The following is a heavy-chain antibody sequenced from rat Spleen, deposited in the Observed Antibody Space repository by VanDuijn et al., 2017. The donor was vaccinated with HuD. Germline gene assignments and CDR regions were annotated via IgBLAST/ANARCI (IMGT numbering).Heavy chain of an antibody. V-gene: IGHV5-7*01. CDR1: GFTFSDYN. J-gene: IGHJ2*01. D-gene: IGHD1-11*01. CDR3: AREDWYFDF. Sequence: EVQLVGSGGGLVQPGRSLKLSCAASGFTFSDYNMAWVRQAPKKGLEWVATISYDGSSTYYRDSVKGRFTISRDNAKSTLFLQMDSLRSEDTATYYCAREDWYFDFWGQGVMVTVSS. CDR2: ISYDGSST.